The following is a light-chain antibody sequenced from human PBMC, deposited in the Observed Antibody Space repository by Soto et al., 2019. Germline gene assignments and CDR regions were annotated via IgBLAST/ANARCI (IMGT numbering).Light chain of an antibody. CDR2: EVS. J-gene: IGLJ3*02. CDR1: NSDVGGYDY. CDR3: TSYTSSTTLGV. Sequence: QSALTQPASVSGSPGQSITISCTGTNSDVGGYDYVSWYQQHPGKAPKLMIYEVSHRPSGVSNRFSGSRSGNTASLTISGRQAEDEADYYCTSYTSSTTLGVFGGGTQLTVL. V-gene: IGLV2-14*01.